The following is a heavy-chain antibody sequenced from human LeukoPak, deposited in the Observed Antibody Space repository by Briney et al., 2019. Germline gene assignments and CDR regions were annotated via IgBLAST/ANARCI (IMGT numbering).Heavy chain of an antibody. D-gene: IGHD1-1*01. Sequence: GGSLRLSCAASGFNLNSYMLNWVRQAPGKGLEWVSSISSTGSYIYYADSVKGRFTISRDNPGNVMYLQMDSLRAEDTAVYYCTRVAQSGPTGWFDPWGQGTLVTVSS. CDR2: ISSTGSYI. CDR3: TRVAQSGPTGWFDP. V-gene: IGHV3-21*01. CDR1: GFNLNSYM. J-gene: IGHJ5*02.